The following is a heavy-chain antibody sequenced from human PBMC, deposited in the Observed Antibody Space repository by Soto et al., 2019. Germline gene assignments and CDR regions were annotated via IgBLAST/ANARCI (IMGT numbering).Heavy chain of an antibody. CDR3: AKELRGGIYV. CDR1: GYTFSVYH. Sequence: ASVKVSCKASGYTFSVYHMHWVRQAPGQGLEWMGWVHPNSGGTNYAQSFEGRVTMTRDTSINTAYMELSRLTSDDTAVYYCAKELRGGIYVSGRGTTVTGS. D-gene: IGHD2-15*01. V-gene: IGHV1-2*02. J-gene: IGHJ6*01. CDR2: VHPNSGGT.